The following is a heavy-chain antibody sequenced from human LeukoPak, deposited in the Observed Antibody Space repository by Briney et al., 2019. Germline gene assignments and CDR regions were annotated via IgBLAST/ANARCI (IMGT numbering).Heavy chain of an antibody. J-gene: IGHJ3*02. Sequence: PSETLSLTCALYGGSFSGYYWSWIRQPLGKGLEWIGEIVHSGNTKYNPSLKSRVTILVDTSKNQFSLNLTSVTAADTAVYYCARFGSSTWYKGAFDIWGQGTMVTVAS. D-gene: IGHD6-13*01. CDR2: IVHSGNT. CDR3: ARFGSSTWYKGAFDI. CDR1: GGSFSGYY. V-gene: IGHV4-34*12.